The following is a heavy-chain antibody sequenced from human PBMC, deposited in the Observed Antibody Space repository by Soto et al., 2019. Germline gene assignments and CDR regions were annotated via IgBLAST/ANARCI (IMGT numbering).Heavy chain of an antibody. CDR2: ISSSSSYT. Sequence: GALRLSCAASGFTFSDYDMSWIRQAPGKGLEWVSYISSSSSYTNYADSVKGRFTISRDNAKNSLYLQMNSLRAEDTAVYYCARVPVAHPAPLYCSGGSCYGAPLDYWGQGTLVTVSS. J-gene: IGHJ4*02. V-gene: IGHV3-11*06. D-gene: IGHD2-15*01. CDR3: ARVPVAHPAPLYCSGGSCYGAPLDY. CDR1: GFTFSDYD.